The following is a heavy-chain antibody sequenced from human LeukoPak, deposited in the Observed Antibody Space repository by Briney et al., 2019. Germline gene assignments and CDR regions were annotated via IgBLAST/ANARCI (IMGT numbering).Heavy chain of an antibody. CDR2: IYYSGST. V-gene: IGHV4-59*01. D-gene: IGHD6-13*01. CDR1: GGSISSYY. Sequence: SETLSLTCTVSGGSISSYYWSWIRQPPGKGLEWIGYIYYSGSTCYNPSLKSRVTISVDTSKNQFSLKLSSVTAADTAVYYCARTRSSTWHLLDYWGQGTLVTVSS. CDR3: ARTRSSTWHLLDY. J-gene: IGHJ4*02.